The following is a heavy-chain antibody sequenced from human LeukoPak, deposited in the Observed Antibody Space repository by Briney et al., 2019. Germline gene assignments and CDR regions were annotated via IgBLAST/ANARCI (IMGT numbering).Heavy chain of an antibody. CDR3: ARGTPRVEYFDY. D-gene: IGHD3-10*01. V-gene: IGHV4-30-4*01. CDR1: GGSISSGDYY. Sequence: NPSETLSLTCTVSGGSISSGDYYWSWIRQPPGKGLEWIGYIYYSGSTYYNPSLKSRVTISVDTSKNQFSLKLSSVTAADTAVYYCARGTPRVEYFDYWGQGTLVTVS. CDR2: IYYSGST. J-gene: IGHJ4*02.